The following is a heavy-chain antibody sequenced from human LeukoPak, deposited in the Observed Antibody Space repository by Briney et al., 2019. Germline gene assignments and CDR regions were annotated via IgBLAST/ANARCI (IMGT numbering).Heavy chain of an antibody. CDR3: ARAMRSGYDY. Sequence: GGSLRLSCAASGFTFSSYGMNWVRQVRQAPGKGLEWLSYISSSDNTIYYADSVKGRFTISRDNAKNSLYLHMNGLRVEDTAVYYCARAMRSGYDYWGQGTLVTVSS. D-gene: IGHD5-12*01. CDR2: ISSSDNTI. V-gene: IGHV3-48*01. J-gene: IGHJ4*02. CDR1: GFTFSSYG.